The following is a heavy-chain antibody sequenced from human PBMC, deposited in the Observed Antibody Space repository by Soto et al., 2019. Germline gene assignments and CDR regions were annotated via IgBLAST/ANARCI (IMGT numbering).Heavy chain of an antibody. Sequence: EVQLVESGGGLVQPGGSLRLSCTASGFIVSDTYVNWVRQAPGKGLEWVSVISNRGDTHYADSVRGRFSLSRDISDNTWILKLTNLRVEDTAVYYGAREPGYCGGGSSSTPGDAYNIWAKGTMSTVSP. V-gene: IGHV3-66*01. D-gene: IGHD2-15*01. J-gene: IGHJ3*02. CDR2: ISNRGDT. CDR3: AREPGYCGGGSSSTPGDAYNI. CDR1: GFIVSDTY.